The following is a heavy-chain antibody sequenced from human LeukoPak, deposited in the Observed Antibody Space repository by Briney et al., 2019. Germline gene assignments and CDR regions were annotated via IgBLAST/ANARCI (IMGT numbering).Heavy chain of an antibody. D-gene: IGHD3-22*01. CDR1: GFTFSSYW. CDR2: IKQDGSEK. J-gene: IGHJ4*02. V-gene: IGHV3-7*01. Sequence: GGSLRLSCAASGFTFSSYWMSWVRQAPGKGLEWVANIKQDGSEKYYVDSVKGRFTISRDNAKNSLYLQMNSLRAEDTAVYYCARISRHYYDSSGYYRGGKDFDYWGQGTLVTVSS. CDR3: ARISRHYYDSSGYYRGGKDFDY.